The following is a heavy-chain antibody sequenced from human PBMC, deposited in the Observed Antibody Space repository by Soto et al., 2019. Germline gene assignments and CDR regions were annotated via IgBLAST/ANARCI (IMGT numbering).Heavy chain of an antibody. D-gene: IGHD1-26*01. CDR1: GYSFTDYY. CDR3: AKQSPYTGSYYVLFDY. J-gene: IGHJ4*02. CDR2: IDPSDSHP. Sequence: PGESLKISCKASGYSFTDYYISWVRQMPGKGLEWMGKIDPSDSHPNYSPSFQGHVTFSVDKSTSTAYLQWSSLKASDTAMYYCAKQSPYTGSYYVLFDYWGQGTQVTVSS. V-gene: IGHV5-10-1*01.